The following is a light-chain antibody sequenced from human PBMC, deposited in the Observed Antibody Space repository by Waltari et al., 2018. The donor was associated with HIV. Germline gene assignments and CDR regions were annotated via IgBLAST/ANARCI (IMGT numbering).Light chain of an antibody. Sequence: EIVLTQSPATLSLSPGERATLSCRASQSVSSYLAWYQQKPGQAPRLLLYDASNRATGIPARVSGSGSGTDFTLTISSLEPEDFAVYYCQHRSNLPPTFGQGTNVEIK. CDR3: QHRSNLPPT. CDR1: QSVSSY. V-gene: IGKV3-11*01. J-gene: IGKJ1*01. CDR2: DAS.